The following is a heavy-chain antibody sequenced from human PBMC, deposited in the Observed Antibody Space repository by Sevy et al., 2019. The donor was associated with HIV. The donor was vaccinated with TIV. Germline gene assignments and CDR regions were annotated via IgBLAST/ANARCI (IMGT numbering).Heavy chain of an antibody. D-gene: IGHD1-26*01. CDR2: ISYDGRKK. J-gene: IGHJ4*02. V-gene: IGHV3-30*04. CDR3: ATASLWGDSGISYPSFDS. CDR1: GFAFSDFA. Sequence: GGSLRLSCAASGFAFSDFAMNWLRQLPGKGLEWVAIISYDGRKKYYADSVKGRFTISRDNSKNIVFLQMSGLRPEDTAVYYCATASLWGDSGISYPSFDSWGQGTLVTVS.